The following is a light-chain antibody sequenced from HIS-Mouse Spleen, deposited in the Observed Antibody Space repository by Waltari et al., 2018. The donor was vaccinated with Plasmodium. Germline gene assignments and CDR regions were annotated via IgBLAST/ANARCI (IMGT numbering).Light chain of an antibody. CDR2: GAS. Sequence: EIVLTQSPGTLSLSPGERATLSCRASQSVSSSYLAWYQQKPGQAPRLLSYGASSRATGIPDRFSGSGSGTDFTLTISRLEPEDLAVYYCQQYGSSYTFGQGTKLEIK. J-gene: IGKJ2*01. CDR1: QSVSSSY. CDR3: QQYGSSYT. V-gene: IGKV3-20*01.